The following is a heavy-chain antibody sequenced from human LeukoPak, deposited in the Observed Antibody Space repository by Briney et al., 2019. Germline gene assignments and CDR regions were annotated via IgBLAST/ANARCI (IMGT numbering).Heavy chain of an antibody. D-gene: IGHD6-19*01. Sequence: GGSLRLSCAASGFTFTSYSMNWVRQAPGKGLEWVSTISGGGGSTYYADSVKGRFTISRDNAKNSLYLQMNSLRAEDTAVYYCARDSSGAFDYWGQGTLVTVSS. CDR3: ARDSSGAFDY. CDR2: ISGGGGST. J-gene: IGHJ4*02. V-gene: IGHV3-23*01. CDR1: GFTFTSYS.